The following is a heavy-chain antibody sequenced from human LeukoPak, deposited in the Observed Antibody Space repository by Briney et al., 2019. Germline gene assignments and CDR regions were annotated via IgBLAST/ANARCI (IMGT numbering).Heavy chain of an antibody. CDR3: ARHYGGNSNFDY. CDR1: GGSISSYY. V-gene: IGHV4-59*08. CDR2: IYYSGST. Sequence: SETLSLTCTVSGGSISSYYWSWIRQPPGKGLEWIGYIYYSGSTNYNPSLKSRVTMSIDTSEDQFSPKLSSVTAADTAVYYCARHYGGNSNFDYWGQGTLVTVSS. J-gene: IGHJ4*02. D-gene: IGHD4-23*01.